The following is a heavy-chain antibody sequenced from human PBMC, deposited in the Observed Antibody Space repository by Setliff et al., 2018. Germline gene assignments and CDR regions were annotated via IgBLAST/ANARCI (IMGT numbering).Heavy chain of an antibody. CDR1: GYTFTNYG. D-gene: IGHD2-2*01. V-gene: IGHV1-18*01. CDR2: TSA. Sequence: RASVKVSCKTSGYTFTNYGINWVRQAPGQGLEWMGWTSAYAQKFQGRVTMTTDTPTSTAYMELRSLRSDDTAVYFCARGPPDFVVVPAAAKFDYWGQGTLVTVSS. J-gene: IGHJ4*02. CDR3: ARGPPDFVVVPAAAKFDY.